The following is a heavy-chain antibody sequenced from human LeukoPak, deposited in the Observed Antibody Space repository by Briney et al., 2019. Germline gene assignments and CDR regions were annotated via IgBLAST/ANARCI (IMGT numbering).Heavy chain of an antibody. J-gene: IGHJ4*02. CDR3: ARRGPRIAAAGDDY. Sequence: GESLKISCKGSGYSFTSYWIGWVRQMPGKGLEWMGIIYPDDSDTRYSPSFQGHVTISVDKSISTACLQWSSLKASDTAMYYCARRGPRIAAAGDDYWGQGTLVTVSS. CDR2: IYPDDSDT. CDR1: GYSFTSYW. V-gene: IGHV5-51*01. D-gene: IGHD6-13*01.